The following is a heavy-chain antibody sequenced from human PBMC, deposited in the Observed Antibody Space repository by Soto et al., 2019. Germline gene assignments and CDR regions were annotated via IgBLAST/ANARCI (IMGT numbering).Heavy chain of an antibody. D-gene: IGHD3-22*01. CDR3: ARTTYYYDSSGSPLSLVGAYFDY. Sequence: GASVKVSCKASGYTFTSYAMHWVRQAPGQRLEWMGWINAGNGNTKYSQKFQGRVTITRDTSASTAYMELSSLRSEDTAVYYCARTTYYYDSSGSPLSLVGAYFDYWGQGTLVT. CDR2: INAGNGNT. CDR1: GYTFTSYA. J-gene: IGHJ4*02. V-gene: IGHV1-3*01.